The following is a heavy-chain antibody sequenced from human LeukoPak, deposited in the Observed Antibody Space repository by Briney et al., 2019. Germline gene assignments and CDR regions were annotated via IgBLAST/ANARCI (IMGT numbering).Heavy chain of an antibody. CDR1: GYSISSGYY. CDR2: IYHSGST. D-gene: IGHD3-3*01. CDR3: ARDRVEWLPPSSYNWFDP. J-gene: IGHJ5*02. V-gene: IGHV4-38-2*02. Sequence: SETLSLTCTVSGYSISSGYYWGWIRQPPGKGLEWIGSIYHSGSTYYNPSLKSRVTISVDTSKNQFSLKLSSVTAADTAVYYCARDRVEWLPPSSYNWFDPWGQGTLVTVSS.